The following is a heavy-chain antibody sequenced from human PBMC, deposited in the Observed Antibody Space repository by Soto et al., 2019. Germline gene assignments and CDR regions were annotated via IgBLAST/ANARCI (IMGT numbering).Heavy chain of an antibody. Sequence: LSLTCAVYDGSFSDYYWSWIRQPPGKGLEWIGDINHSGSTNYNPSLKSRVTISVDTSKNQFSLKLSSVTAADTAVYYCARGDTAMITYYYFYYGMDVWGQGTTVTV. V-gene: IGHV4-34*01. J-gene: IGHJ6*02. CDR3: ARGDTAMITYYYFYYGMDV. CDR1: DGSFSDYY. CDR2: INHSGST. D-gene: IGHD5-18*01.